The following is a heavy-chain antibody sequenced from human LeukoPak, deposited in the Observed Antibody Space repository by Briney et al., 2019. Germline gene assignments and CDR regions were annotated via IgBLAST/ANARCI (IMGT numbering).Heavy chain of an antibody. CDR2: ISPSDSYL. Sequence: GWSLRLSCPASRFTLNNYRMNWVRQAPGKGLDWVSPISPSDSYLNYTNSIKGPFTIPRENAKNSLYLEMNSLRAEERAVYCCARVRVVVVCGVSGFDYWGQGTLVTVSS. J-gene: IGHJ4*02. V-gene: IGHV3-21*01. CDR1: RFTLNNYR. CDR3: ARVRVVVVCGVSGFDY. D-gene: IGHD3-10*01.